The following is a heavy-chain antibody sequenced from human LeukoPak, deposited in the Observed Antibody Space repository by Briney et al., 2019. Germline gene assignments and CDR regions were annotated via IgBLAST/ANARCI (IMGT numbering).Heavy chain of an antibody. CDR3: AKSIAVAGLAGGRTFDY. CDR1: GFTFKNYG. Sequence: GGSLRLPCAASGFTFKNYGIHWVRQAPGKGLEWVAFIRYDGSDKYYADFVKGRFTISRDNSEDTLYLQMNSLRPEDTAVYYCAKSIAVAGLAGGRTFDYWGQGTLVTVSS. J-gene: IGHJ4*02. V-gene: IGHV3-30*02. D-gene: IGHD6-19*01. CDR2: IRYDGSDK.